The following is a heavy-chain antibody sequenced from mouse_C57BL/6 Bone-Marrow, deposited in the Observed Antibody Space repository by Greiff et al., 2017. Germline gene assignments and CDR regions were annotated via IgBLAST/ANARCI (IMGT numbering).Heavy chain of an antibody. CDR1: GYTFTNYW. CDR3: ARRKGIYDGYLFDY. J-gene: IGHJ2*01. Sequence: LVESGAELVRPGTSVKMSCKASGYTFTNYWIGWAKQRPGHGLEWIGDIYPGGGYTNYNEKFKGKATLTADKSSSTAYMQFSSLTSEDSAIYYCARRKGIYDGYLFDYWGQGTTLTVSS. CDR2: IYPGGGYT. V-gene: IGHV1-63*01. D-gene: IGHD2-3*01.